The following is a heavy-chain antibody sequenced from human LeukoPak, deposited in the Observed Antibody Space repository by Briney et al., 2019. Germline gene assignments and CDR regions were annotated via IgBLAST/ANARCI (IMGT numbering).Heavy chain of an antibody. J-gene: IGHJ3*02. V-gene: IGHV3-7*01. Sequence: GGSLRLSCAASGFTFSSYWINWVRQAPGKGLEWVANIKQDGSEKYYVDSVKGRFTISRDNAKNSLYLQMNSLRAEDTAVYYCVREEYSGRRGAFDIWGQGTMVTVSS. CDR1: GFTFSSYW. CDR3: VREEYSGRRGAFDI. CDR2: IKQDGSEK. D-gene: IGHD1-26*01.